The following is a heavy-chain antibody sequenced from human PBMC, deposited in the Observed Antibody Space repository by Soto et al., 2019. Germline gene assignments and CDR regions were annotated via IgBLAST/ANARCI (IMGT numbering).Heavy chain of an antibody. D-gene: IGHD6-19*01. CDR2: ISSSSSTI. J-gene: IGHJ3*02. CDR1: GFTFSSYS. V-gene: IGHV3-48*01. Sequence: GGSLRLSCAASGFTFSSYSMNWVRQAPGKGLEWVSYISSSSSTIYYADSVKGRFTISRDNAKNSLYLQMNSLRAEDTAVYYCARDQEAVAAPAFAFAIWGQGTMVTVSS. CDR3: ARDQEAVAAPAFAFAI.